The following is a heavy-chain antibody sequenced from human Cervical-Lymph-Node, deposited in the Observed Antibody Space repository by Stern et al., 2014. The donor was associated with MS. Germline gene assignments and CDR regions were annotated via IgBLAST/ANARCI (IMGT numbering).Heavy chain of an antibody. V-gene: IGHV1-69*01. Sequence: QLVQSGAAVKKPGSSVKVSCKASGGTFSNYAISWVRQAPGQGLEWVGGVIPLFGTANYAQKFQGRVTITADESTSTVYLELRSLRSDDTAVYYCARQWDYDSSGYYYAYWGQGTLVTVSS. J-gene: IGHJ4*02. D-gene: IGHD3-22*01. CDR2: VIPLFGTA. CDR1: GGTFSNYA. CDR3: ARQWDYDSSGYYYAY.